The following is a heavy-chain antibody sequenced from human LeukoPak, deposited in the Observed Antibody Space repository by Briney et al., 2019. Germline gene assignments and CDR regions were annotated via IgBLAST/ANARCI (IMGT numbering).Heavy chain of an antibody. J-gene: IGHJ3*02. CDR3: VREWDHTRMTFDI. CDR1: GYTFINYA. D-gene: IGHD1-26*01. CDR2: IGTYNGNT. V-gene: IGHV1-18*01. Sequence: ASVKVSCKASGYTFINYAISWVRQAPEQGLEWMGWIGTYNGNTKYAQEFQGRVTMTTDTSTSTGYMELRNLRSDDTAVYFCVREWDHTRMTFDIWGQGTMVTVSS.